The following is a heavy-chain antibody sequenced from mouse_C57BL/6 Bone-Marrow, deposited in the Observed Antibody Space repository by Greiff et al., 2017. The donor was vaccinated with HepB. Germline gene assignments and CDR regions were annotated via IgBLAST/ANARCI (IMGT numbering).Heavy chain of an antibody. CDR2: INPSSGYT. J-gene: IGHJ1*03. CDR3: ARWESPYFDV. CDR1: GYTFTSYW. D-gene: IGHD4-1*01. V-gene: IGHV1-7*01. Sequence: VQLQQSGAELAKPGASVKLSCKASGYTFTSYWMHWVKQRPGQGLEWIGYINPSSGYTKYNQKFKDQATLTADKSSSTAYMQLSSLTYEDSAVYYCARWESPYFDVWGTGTTVTVSS.